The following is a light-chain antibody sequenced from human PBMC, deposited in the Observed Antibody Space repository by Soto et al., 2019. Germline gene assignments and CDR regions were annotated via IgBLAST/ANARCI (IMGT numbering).Light chain of an antibody. CDR1: QSVSSSY. CDR3: QQDGSSPRT. CDR2: SAS. J-gene: IGKJ1*01. V-gene: IGKV3-20*01. Sequence: EIVLTQSPGTLSLSPGERATLSCRASQSVSSSYLAWYQQKPGQAPRLLIYSASSRATGIPDRFSGSGSGTDVTLTISRLEPEDVAVYYCQQDGSSPRTFGQGTKVEIK.